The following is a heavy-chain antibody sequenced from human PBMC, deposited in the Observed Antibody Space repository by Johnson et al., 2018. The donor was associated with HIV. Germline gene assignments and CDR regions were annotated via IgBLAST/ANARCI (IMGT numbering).Heavy chain of an antibody. V-gene: IGHV3-30*03. D-gene: IGHD6-6*01. CDR2: ISYDGSKK. CDR3: ARDGSQLADAFDT. Sequence: QVQLVESGGGVVQPGRSLRLSCAASGFTFSSYGMHWVRQAPGKGLEWVAVISYDGSKKYYAGSVKGRFTISRDNSKNTLYLQMNSLRAEDTAVYYCARDGSQLADAFDTWGQGTVVTVSS. CDR1: GFTFSSYG. J-gene: IGHJ3*02.